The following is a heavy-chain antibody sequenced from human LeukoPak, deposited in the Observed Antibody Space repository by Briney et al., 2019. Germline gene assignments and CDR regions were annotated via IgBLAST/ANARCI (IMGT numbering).Heavy chain of an antibody. J-gene: IGHJ6*03. D-gene: IGHD6-13*01. CDR2: IYTSGST. CDR3: ARRPFQLVMGDYYYYMDV. CDR1: GGSISSYY. V-gene: IGHV4-4*07. Sequence: PSETLSLTCTVSGGSISSYYWSWIRQPAGKGLEWIGRIYTSGSTNYNPSFKSRVTFTVDKYKNQSALKLSSVTAADTAVYYCARRPFQLVMGDYYYYMDVWGKGTTVTVSS.